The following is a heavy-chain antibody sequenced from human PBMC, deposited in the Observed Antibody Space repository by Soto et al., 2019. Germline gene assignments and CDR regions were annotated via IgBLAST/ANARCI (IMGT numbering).Heavy chain of an antibody. CDR3: ARDHGAGAMDV. V-gene: IGHV4-31*03. CDR1: GGSINSGGFY. Sequence: SETLSLTCTVSGGSINSGGFYWSWIRQHPGKGLEYIGYIFYSGSTYYNPSLMSRVTISVHTSKNQFSLKLSSVTAADTAVYYCARDHGAGAMDVWGQGTTVTVSS. D-gene: IGHD2-8*01. J-gene: IGHJ6*02. CDR2: IFYSGST.